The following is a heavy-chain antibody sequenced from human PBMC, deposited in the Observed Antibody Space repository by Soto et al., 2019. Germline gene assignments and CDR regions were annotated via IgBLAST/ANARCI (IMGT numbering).Heavy chain of an antibody. J-gene: IGHJ6*02. CDR3: AKDLYYYDSSGLMDV. CDR2: ISGSGGST. D-gene: IGHD3-22*01. CDR1: GFTFSSYA. Sequence: GGSLRLSCAASGFTFSSYAMSWVRQAPGKGLEWVSAISGSGGSTYYTDSVKGRFTISRDNSKSTLYLQMNSLRAEDTAVYYCAKDLYYYDSSGLMDVWGQGTTVTVSS. V-gene: IGHV3-23*01.